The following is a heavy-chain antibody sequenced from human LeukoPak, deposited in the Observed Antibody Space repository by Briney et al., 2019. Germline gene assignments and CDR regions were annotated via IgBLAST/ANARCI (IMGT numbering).Heavy chain of an antibody. J-gene: IGHJ5*02. D-gene: IGHD4-23*01. V-gene: IGHV1-8*01. CDR1: GYTFTSYD. CDR2: MSPNSDNT. CDR3: ARDYGGSSGWFDP. Sequence: ASVTVSCTASGYTFTSYDINWVRQATGQGLEWMGWMSPNSDNTGYAQKFQGRVTFTRDTSISTAYMELRSLTSEDTAVYYCARDYGGSSGWFDPWGQGTLVTVSS.